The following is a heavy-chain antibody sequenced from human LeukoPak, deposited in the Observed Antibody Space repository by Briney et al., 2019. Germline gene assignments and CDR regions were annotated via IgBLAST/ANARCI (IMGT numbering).Heavy chain of an antibody. D-gene: IGHD4-11*01. V-gene: IGHV4-59*08. CDR3: ARHPYSNFVLDY. CDR1: VGSIRNYY. Sequence: PSETLSLTCTVSVGSIRNYYWSWIRQPPGKGLEWIGYIYYSGSTKYSPSLKSRVTISVDTSKNQFSLKLSSVTAADTAVYYCARHPYSNFVLDYWGQGTLVTVSS. CDR2: IYYSGST. J-gene: IGHJ4*02.